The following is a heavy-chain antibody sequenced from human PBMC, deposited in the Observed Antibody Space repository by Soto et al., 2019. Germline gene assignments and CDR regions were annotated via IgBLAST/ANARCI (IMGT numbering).Heavy chain of an antibody. CDR2: INPSGGST. J-gene: IGHJ3*02. CDR1: GYTFTSYY. V-gene: IGHV1-46*01. Sequence: ASVKVSFKASGYTFTSYYMHWVRQAPGQGLEWMGIINPSGGSTSYAQKFQGRVTMTRDTSTSTVYMELSSLRSEDTSVYYCARDHLRIAASPDAFDIWGQGTMVTVSS. CDR3: ARDHLRIAASPDAFDI. D-gene: IGHD6-25*01.